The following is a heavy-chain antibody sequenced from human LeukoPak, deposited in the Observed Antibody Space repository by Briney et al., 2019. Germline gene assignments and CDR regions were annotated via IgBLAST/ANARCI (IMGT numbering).Heavy chain of an antibody. CDR3: ARVMGATYYYYYYMDV. V-gene: IGHV4-39*01. Sequence: SETLSLTCTVSGGSISSSSYYWGWIRQPPGKGLEWIGSIYYSGSTYYNPSLKSRVTISVDTSKNQFSLKLSSVTAADTAVYYCARVMGATYYYYYYMDVWGKGTTVTVSS. CDR1: GGSISSSSYY. D-gene: IGHD1-26*01. CDR2: IYYSGST. J-gene: IGHJ6*03.